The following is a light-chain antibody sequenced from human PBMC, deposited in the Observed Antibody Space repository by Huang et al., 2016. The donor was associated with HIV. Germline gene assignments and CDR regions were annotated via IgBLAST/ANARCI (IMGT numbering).Light chain of an antibody. J-gene: IGKJ4*01. CDR1: QSVLYSSNSRNS. Sequence: IVMTQSLDSLTVSLGERATINCTSSQSVLYSSNSRNSLAWFQQKPGQPPNLLIYWASTRESGVPDRVSGSGSGTDFTLTISSLQAEDVAVYCCQQYYSSPLTFGGGTKVEIK. CDR3: QQYYSSPLT. CDR2: WAS. V-gene: IGKV4-1*01.